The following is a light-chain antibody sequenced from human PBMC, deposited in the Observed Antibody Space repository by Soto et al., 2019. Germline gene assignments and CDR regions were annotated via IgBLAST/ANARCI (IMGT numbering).Light chain of an antibody. J-gene: IGKJ1*01. CDR2: GAS. CDR1: QNVNNR. Sequence: EIVMTQSPAMLSVSPGERATLSCRASQNVNNRLAWYQQKAGQPPRLLIYGASTRATGIPARFSGSGSGTECTLTISSRQSEDFAVYYFQHFSGWPLLFVPGTKVEIK. V-gene: IGKV3-15*01. CDR3: QHFSGWPLL.